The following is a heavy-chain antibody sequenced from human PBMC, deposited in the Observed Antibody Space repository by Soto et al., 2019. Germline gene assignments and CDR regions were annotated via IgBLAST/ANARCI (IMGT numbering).Heavy chain of an antibody. J-gene: IGHJ4*02. CDR3: ARETIIAARPFDY. D-gene: IGHD6-6*01. CDR2: ISSSSSYI. V-gene: IGHV3-21*01. CDR1: GFTFSSYS. Sequence: EVQLVESGGGLVKPGGSLRLSCAASGFTFSSYSMNWVRQAPGKGLEWVSSISSSSSYIYYADSVKGRFTISRDNAKNSLYLQMYSLRAEDTAVYYCARETIIAARPFDYWGQGTLVTVSS.